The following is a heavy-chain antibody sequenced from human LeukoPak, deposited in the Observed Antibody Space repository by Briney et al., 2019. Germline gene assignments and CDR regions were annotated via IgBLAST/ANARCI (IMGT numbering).Heavy chain of an antibody. V-gene: IGHV4-34*01. CDR3: APRGDYYDSSGYYYPDY. Sequence: SETLSLTCAVYGGSFSDYYWSWIRQPPGKGLEWIGQITHSGSTNYNPSLKSRVTISVDTSKNQFFLKLSSVTAADTAVYYCAPRGDYYDSSGYYYPDYWGQGTLVTVSS. J-gene: IGHJ4*02. CDR2: ITHSGST. CDR1: GGSFSDYY. D-gene: IGHD3-22*01.